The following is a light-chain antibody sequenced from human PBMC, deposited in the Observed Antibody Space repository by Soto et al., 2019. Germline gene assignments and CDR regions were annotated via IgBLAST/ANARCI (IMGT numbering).Light chain of an antibody. CDR3: LQHNSYPLT. V-gene: IGKV1-17*01. CDR1: QRVSNY. CDR2: AAS. Sequence: DVQMTQSPSSLSASVGDRVSITGRTSQRVSNYLNWNQQTTGKAPKRLIYAASSLQSGVPSRFRGSGSGTEFTLTISRLQPEDFETYYCLQHNSYPLTFGGGAKVDIK. J-gene: IGKJ4*01.